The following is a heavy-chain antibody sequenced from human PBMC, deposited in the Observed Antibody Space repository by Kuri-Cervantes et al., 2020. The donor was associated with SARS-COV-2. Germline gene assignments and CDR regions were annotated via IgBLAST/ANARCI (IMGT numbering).Heavy chain of an antibody. D-gene: IGHD3-10*01. V-gene: IGHV4-59*08. J-gene: IGHJ5*02. CDR2: IYYSGST. CDR3: ARHTSTGWFDP. Sequence: SETLSLTCTVSGGSISSYYWNWIRQPPGKGLEWIGDIYYSGSTTYNPSLKSRVTISVDTTKKQFSLKLTSVTAADTAVYYCARHTSTGWFDPWGQGTLVTVSS. CDR1: GGSISSYY.